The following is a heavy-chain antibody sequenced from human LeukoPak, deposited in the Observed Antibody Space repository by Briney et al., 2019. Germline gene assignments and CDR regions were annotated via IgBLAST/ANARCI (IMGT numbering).Heavy chain of an antibody. D-gene: IGHD5-18*01. J-gene: IGHJ6*03. CDR3: AGGYSYGHYYYMDV. CDR1: GGSISSSSHS. Sequence: SETLSLTCTVSGGSISSSSHSWGWIRQPPGKGLEWIASIYYRGSAYYNPSLKSRVTISVDTSKTQFSLKLSSVTAADTAVYYCAGGYSYGHYYYMDVWGKGTTVTISS. CDR2: IYYRGSA. V-gene: IGHV4-39*07.